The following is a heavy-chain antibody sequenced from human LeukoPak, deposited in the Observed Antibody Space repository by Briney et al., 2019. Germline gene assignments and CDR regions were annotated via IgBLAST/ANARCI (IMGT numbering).Heavy chain of an antibody. J-gene: IGHJ6*04. CDR2: IYTSGST. CDR3: ARKRLVEGGF. D-gene: IGHD3-9*01. V-gene: IGHV4-61*02. CDR1: GGSISSGSYY. Sequence: SQTLSLTCTVSGGSISSGSYYWSWIRQPAGKGLEWIGRIYTSGSTNYNPSLKSRVTISVDTSKNQFSLKLSSVTAADTAVYYCARKRLVEGGFWGKGTTVTISS.